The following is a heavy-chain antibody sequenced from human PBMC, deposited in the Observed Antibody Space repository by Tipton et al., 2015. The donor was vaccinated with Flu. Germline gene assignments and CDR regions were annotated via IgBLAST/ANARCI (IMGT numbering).Heavy chain of an antibody. J-gene: IGHJ4*02. V-gene: IGHV4-34*01. CDR3: ARLPLGPKNPPFFDY. CDR2: INDSGSA. Sequence: GLVKPSETLSLTCAVYGGTFSGYYWTWIRQPPGKRLEWIGEINDSGSANYNPSLKSQVTMSVDTSKNQFSLKVKSVTAADTAVYYCARLPLGPKNPPFFDYWGQGTLVTVSS. CDR1: GGTFSGYY. D-gene: IGHD1-26*01.